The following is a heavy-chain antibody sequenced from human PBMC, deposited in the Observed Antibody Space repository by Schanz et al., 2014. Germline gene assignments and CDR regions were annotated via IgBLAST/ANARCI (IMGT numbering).Heavy chain of an antibody. CDR2: IKQDGSEK. Sequence: EVQVLESGEGLVEAGGSLRLSCAASGFTVRTFAMDWVRQAAGKGLEWVANIKQDGSEKYYVDSVKGRFTISRDNAKNSLFLQMNSLSAEDTAVYYCAKVAPAATYLDSWGLGTLVTVSS. V-gene: IGHV3-7*03. CDR3: AKVAPAATYLDS. CDR1: GFTVRTFA. D-gene: IGHD2-2*01. J-gene: IGHJ4*02.